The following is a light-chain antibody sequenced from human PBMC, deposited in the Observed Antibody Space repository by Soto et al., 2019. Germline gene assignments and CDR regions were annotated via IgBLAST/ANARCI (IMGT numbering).Light chain of an antibody. CDR1: QGISNY. Sequence: DIQMTQSPSSLSASVGDRVTITCRASQGISNYLAWYQQKPGNVPKVLLYGASILQSGVPSRFSGSGSVTHFTITISSLQPEAVETYYCQKYNGAPFTFGGGTKVQIK. V-gene: IGKV1-27*01. J-gene: IGKJ4*01. CDR3: QKYNGAPFT. CDR2: GAS.